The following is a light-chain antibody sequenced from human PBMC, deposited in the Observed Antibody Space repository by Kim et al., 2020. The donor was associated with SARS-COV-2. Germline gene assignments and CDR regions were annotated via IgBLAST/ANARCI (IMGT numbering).Light chain of an antibody. Sequence: APGKTASITCGGNNIGSKSVHWYQQKPGQAPVLVIYYDSDRPSGIPERFSGSNSGNTATLTISRVEAEDEADYYCQVWDSSSDHRVFGGGTQLTVL. CDR1: NIGSKS. J-gene: IGLJ3*02. CDR2: YDS. CDR3: QVWDSSSDHRV. V-gene: IGLV3-21*04.